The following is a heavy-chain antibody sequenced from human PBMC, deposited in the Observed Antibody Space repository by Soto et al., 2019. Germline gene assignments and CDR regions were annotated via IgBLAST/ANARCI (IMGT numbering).Heavy chain of an antibody. CDR1: GFTFSNYA. Sequence: QVQLVESGGGVVQPEKSLRLSCAASGFTFSNYAMHWVRQAPGKGLEWVAVISFDGSNKDCADTVKGRFTISRDNSKNTLYLQINSLRAEDTAVYYCTRGVTMVRGVTGSDYWGQGTLVTVSS. CDR2: ISFDGSNK. J-gene: IGHJ4*02. CDR3: TRGVTMVRGVTGSDY. V-gene: IGHV3-30-3*01. D-gene: IGHD3-10*01.